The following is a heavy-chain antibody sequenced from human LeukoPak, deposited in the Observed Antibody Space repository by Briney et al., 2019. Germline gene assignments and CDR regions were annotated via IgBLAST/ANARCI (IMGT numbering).Heavy chain of an antibody. V-gene: IGHV3-7*01. D-gene: IGHD6-13*01. CDR2: IKQDGSEK. J-gene: IGHJ5*02. Sequence: GGSLRLSCAASGFTFSSYWMSWVRQAPGKGLEWVANIKQDGSEKYYVDSVKGRFTISRDNAKNSLYLQMNSLRAEDTAVYYCARGRIAAAATGDWFDPWGQGTLVTVSS. CDR3: ARGRIAAAATGDWFDP. CDR1: GFTFSSYW.